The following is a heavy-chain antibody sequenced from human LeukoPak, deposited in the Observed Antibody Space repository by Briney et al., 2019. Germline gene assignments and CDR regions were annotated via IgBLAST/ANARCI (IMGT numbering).Heavy chain of an antibody. V-gene: IGHV3-33*06. J-gene: IGHJ4*02. D-gene: IGHD4-17*01. CDR3: AKNRMTTDY. CDR2: IWYDGSNK. Sequence: GGSLRLSCATSGFTFSSYGMHWVRQAPGKGLEWVAVIWYDGSNKYYADSVKGRFTISRDNSKNTLYLQMNSLRAEDTAVYYCAKNRMTTDYWGQGTLVTVSS. CDR1: GFTFSSYG.